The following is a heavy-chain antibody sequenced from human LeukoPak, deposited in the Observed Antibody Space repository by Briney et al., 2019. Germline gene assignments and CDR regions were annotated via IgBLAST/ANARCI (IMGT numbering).Heavy chain of an antibody. V-gene: IGHV1-18*01. CDR3: ARDVGINYYGSGSYYNFDY. D-gene: IGHD3-10*01. CDR2: ISAYNGNT. J-gene: IGHJ4*02. CDR1: SYTFTSYG. Sequence: GASVKVSCKASSYTFTSYGISWVRQAPGQGLEWMGWISAYNGNTNYAQKLQGRVTMTTDTSTSTAYMELRSLRSDDTAVYYCARDVGINYYGSGSYYNFDYWGQGTLVTVSS.